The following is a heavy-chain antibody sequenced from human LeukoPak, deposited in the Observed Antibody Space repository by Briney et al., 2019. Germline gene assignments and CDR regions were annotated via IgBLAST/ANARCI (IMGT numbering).Heavy chain of an antibody. J-gene: IGHJ6*02. CDR1: GYTFTSYG. Sequence: GASVKVSCKASGYTFTSYGISWVRQAPGQGLEWMGWISAYNGNTNYARKLQGRVTMTTDTSTSTAYMELRSLRSDDTAVYYCARMSYCSSTSCSPPSYYYYGMDVWGQGTTVTVSS. D-gene: IGHD2-2*01. CDR2: ISAYNGNT. CDR3: ARMSYCSSTSCSPPSYYYYGMDV. V-gene: IGHV1-18*01.